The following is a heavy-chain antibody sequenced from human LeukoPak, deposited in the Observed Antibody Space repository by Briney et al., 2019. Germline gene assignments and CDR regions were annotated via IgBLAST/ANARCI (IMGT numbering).Heavy chain of an antibody. J-gene: IGHJ4*02. CDR1: GFTFSDSY. Sequence: GGSLRLSRAASGFTFSDSYMSWIRQAPGKGLEWVSYISSSGSTIYYADSVKGRFTISRDNAKNSLYLQMNSLRAEDTAVYYCARGPHIVVVTATRQYYFDYWGQGTLVTVSS. V-gene: IGHV3-11*01. D-gene: IGHD2-21*02. CDR2: ISSSGSTI. CDR3: ARGPHIVVVTATRQYYFDY.